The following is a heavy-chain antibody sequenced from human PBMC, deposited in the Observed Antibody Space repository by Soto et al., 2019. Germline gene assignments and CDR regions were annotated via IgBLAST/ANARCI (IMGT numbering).Heavy chain of an antibody. Sequence: QVQLVQSGAEVRKPGASVKVSCKASGYTFTEYFIHWVRQAPGQGLEWMGWINPSSGGTHYAQKFQGWVTISRDTSISTAYMELSRLKSDDTALYYCARGAISVCSVVEFGYWGRGIPVTVSS. D-gene: IGHD3-22*01. J-gene: IGHJ4*02. CDR3: ARGAISVCSVVEFGY. CDR2: INPSSGGT. V-gene: IGHV1-2*04. CDR1: GYTFTEYF.